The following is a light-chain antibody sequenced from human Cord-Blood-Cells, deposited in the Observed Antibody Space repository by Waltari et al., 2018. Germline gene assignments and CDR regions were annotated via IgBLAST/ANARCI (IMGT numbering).Light chain of an antibody. CDR3: QQRSNFT. Sequence: EIVLTQSPPTLSLSPGERATLSCRASQSVSSYLAWYQQKPGQAPRLLIYDASNRATGIPARFSGSGSGTDFTLTISSLEPEDFAVYYCQQRSNFTFGPGTKVDIK. CDR1: QSVSSY. CDR2: DAS. J-gene: IGKJ3*01. V-gene: IGKV3-11*01.